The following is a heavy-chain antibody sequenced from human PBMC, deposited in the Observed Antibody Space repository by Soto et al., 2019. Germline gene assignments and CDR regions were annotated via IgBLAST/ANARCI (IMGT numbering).Heavy chain of an antibody. V-gene: IGHV4-39*01. CDR1: VDSISSNDYY. CDR3: ARSSGSYRPFDH. CDR2: IDFNGVT. D-gene: IGHD3-22*01. Sequence: SETLSLTGAVSVDSISSNDYYWGWILQPPGEGLEWIGNIDFNGVTYYNSSLKSRLTISKDTSKNQFSLTLTSVTAEDTAVYFCARSSGSYRPFDHWGQGTLVTVSS. J-gene: IGHJ4*02.